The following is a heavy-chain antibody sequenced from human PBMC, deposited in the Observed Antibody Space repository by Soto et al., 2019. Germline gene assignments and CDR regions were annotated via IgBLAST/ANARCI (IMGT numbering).Heavy chain of an antibody. CDR3: ARDGHCINTTPPGNWLDH. V-gene: IGHV3-7*01. J-gene: IGHJ5*02. D-gene: IGHD1-1*01. CDR1: GFTFSNYL. Sequence: PGGSLRLSCAASGFTFSNYLMSWFRQAPGKGLEWVSNIKQDGSQNYYVDSVKGRFTTSRDNTKNSFYLHMNSLRAEDTAVYYCARDGHCINTTPPGNWLDHWGQRTLVTVSS. CDR2: IKQDGSQN.